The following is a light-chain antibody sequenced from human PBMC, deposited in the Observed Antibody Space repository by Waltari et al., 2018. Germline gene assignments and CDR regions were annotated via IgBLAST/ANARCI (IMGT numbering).Light chain of an antibody. CDR2: DDT. CDR1: NIGSKT. V-gene: IGLV3-21*02. Sequence: SYVLTQPPSVSVAPGQTATITCEERNIGSKTVHWYRQKPGQAPVVVVYDDTLRPSGIPERFSGSNSGRTATLTISRVEAGDEADYYCQVWDSSSKYVFGTGTKVTVL. J-gene: IGLJ1*01. CDR3: QVWDSSSKYV.